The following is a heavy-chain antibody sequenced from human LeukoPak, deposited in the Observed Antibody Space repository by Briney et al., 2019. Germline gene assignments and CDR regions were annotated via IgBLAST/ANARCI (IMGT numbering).Heavy chain of an antibody. CDR2: ISYDGSNK. V-gene: IGHV3-30-3*01. CDR3: ARASGTVTTAPFDY. CDR1: GFIFSSYA. D-gene: IGHD4-11*01. Sequence: PGGSLRLSCAASGFIFSSYAMHWVRQAPGKGLEWVAVISYDGSNKYDTDSVKGRFTISRDNPKNTLYLQMNSLRAEDTAVYCCARASGTVTTAPFDYWGQGTLVTVSS. J-gene: IGHJ4*02.